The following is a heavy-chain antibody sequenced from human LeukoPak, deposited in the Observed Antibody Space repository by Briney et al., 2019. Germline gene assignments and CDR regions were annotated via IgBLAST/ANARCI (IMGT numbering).Heavy chain of an antibody. CDR1: GFTFSDHY. V-gene: IGHV3-72*01. Sequence: PGGSLRLSCAASGFTFSDHYMDWVRQAPGKGLEWVGRIRNKANSYTTEYAASVKGRFTISRDDSKNSLYLQMNSLKTEDTAVYYCTTDSIGLRAGSGYYSYFQHWGQGTLVTVSS. CDR3: TTDSIGLRAGSGYYSYFQH. D-gene: IGHD3-22*01. J-gene: IGHJ1*01. CDR2: IRNKANSYTT.